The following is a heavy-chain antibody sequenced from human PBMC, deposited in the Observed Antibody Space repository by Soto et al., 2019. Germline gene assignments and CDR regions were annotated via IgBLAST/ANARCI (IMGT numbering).Heavy chain of an antibody. CDR1: GYIFTGYY. Sequence: ASVKVSCKASGYIFTGYYMHWVRQAPGQGLEWMGWINPNNGDTNYTQKFQGWVTMTRDTSISTAYMELSRLRSDDTAVYYCATSRISIAVAGETEYYFDYWGQGTLVTVSS. D-gene: IGHD6-19*01. CDR2: INPNNGDT. V-gene: IGHV1-2*04. J-gene: IGHJ4*02. CDR3: ATSRISIAVAGETEYYFDY.